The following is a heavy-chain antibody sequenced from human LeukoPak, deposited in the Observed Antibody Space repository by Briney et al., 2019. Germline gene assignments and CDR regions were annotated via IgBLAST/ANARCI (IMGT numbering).Heavy chain of an antibody. CDR1: GGSISSHY. CDR2: IYYSGST. CDR3: ARLHSSSWWQPKWGSNYFDH. D-gene: IGHD6-13*01. Sequence: SETLSLTCTVSGGSISSHYWSWIRQPPGKGLEWIGYIYYSGSTNYNPSLKSRVTISVDTSKNQFSLKLSSVTAADTAVYYCARLHSSSWWQPKWGSNYFDHWGQGTLVTVSS. V-gene: IGHV4-59*11. J-gene: IGHJ4*02.